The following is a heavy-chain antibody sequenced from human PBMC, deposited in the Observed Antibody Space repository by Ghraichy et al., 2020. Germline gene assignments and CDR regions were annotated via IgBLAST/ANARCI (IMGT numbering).Heavy chain of an antibody. CDR1: GGSFNTYS. J-gene: IGHJ6*02. CDR3: AKYFSYSLDV. CDR2: IVPSLGIV. D-gene: IGHD2/OR15-2a*01. V-gene: IGHV1-69*02. Sequence: SVKVSCKASGGSFNTYSISWVRQAPGQGLEWMGRIVPSLGIVNHAQRLQGRVTITTNTSAGTAYMELSSLRAEDTAVYYCAKYFSYSLDVWGQGTTVTVSS.